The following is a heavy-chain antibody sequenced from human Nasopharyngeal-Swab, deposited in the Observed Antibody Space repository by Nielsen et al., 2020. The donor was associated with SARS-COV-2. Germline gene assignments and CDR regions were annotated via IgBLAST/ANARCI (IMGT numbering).Heavy chain of an antibody. J-gene: IGHJ6*02. D-gene: IGHD2-2*01. V-gene: IGHV4-39*07. Sequence: SETLSLTCTVSGGSISSSSYYWGWIRPPPGKGLDWIGCIYDSGSNYYNPSLKSRVTISVDTSKNQFSLKLSSVTAADTAVYYCARERIVVVPAARPYYYGMDVWGQGTTVTVSS. CDR1: GGSISSSSYY. CDR2: IYDSGSN. CDR3: ARERIVVVPAARPYYYGMDV.